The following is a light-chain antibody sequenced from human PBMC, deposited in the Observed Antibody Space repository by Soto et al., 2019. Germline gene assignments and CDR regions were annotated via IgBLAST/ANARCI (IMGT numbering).Light chain of an antibody. CDR3: HQYAVSPLT. V-gene: IGKV3-20*01. CDR1: QSVGRSY. Sequence: EIVLTQSPGTLSLSAGESATLSCRASQSVGRSYLAWFQHKPDQAPRLLIYDASNRATGVPDRFSGSGSGTDFTLSVTRLVPEDFAVYYCHQYAVSPLTFGGGTTVEIK. J-gene: IGKJ4*01. CDR2: DAS.